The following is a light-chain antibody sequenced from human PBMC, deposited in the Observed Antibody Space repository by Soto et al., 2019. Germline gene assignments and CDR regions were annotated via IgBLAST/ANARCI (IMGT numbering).Light chain of an antibody. J-gene: IGKJ1*01. CDR3: HQYNSNPTWT. CDR1: QSISNW. Sequence: DIQMTQSPSTLSASVGDRVTITCRASQSISNWLAWYQQKPGKAPKLLIYKASSLESGVPSRFSGSGSGTEFTLTISSLQPDDFASYYCHQYNSNPTWTFGQGTKVEIK. CDR2: KAS. V-gene: IGKV1-5*03.